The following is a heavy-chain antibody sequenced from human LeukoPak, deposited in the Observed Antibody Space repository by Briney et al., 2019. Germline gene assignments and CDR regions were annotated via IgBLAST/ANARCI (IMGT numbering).Heavy chain of an antibody. D-gene: IGHD3-22*01. CDR3: ARDGPYDSSGYYGWAFDI. CDR1: GFTFSSYE. V-gene: IGHV3-48*03. Sequence: GGSLRLSCVASGFTFSSYEMNWVRQAPGKGLEWVSYISSSDTIYYADSVKGRFTISRDNAKNSLYLQMNSLRAEDTAVYYCARDGPYDSSGYYGWAFDIWGQGTMVTVSS. J-gene: IGHJ3*02. CDR2: ISSSDTI.